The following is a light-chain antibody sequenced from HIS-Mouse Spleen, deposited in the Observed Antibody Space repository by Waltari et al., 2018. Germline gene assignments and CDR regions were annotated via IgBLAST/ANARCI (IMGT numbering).Light chain of an antibody. V-gene: IGLV3-19*01. CDR1: RLRRHS. J-gene: IGLJ3*02. CDR3: NSRDSSGNHWV. CDR2: GKH. Sequence: SSELTQDPAVSVALGQTVRITCQGDRLRRHSPSWYQQKPGQAPVLVIYGKHNRPSGIPDRFSGSSSGNTASLTITGAQAEDEADYYCNSRDSSGNHWVFGGGTKLTVL.